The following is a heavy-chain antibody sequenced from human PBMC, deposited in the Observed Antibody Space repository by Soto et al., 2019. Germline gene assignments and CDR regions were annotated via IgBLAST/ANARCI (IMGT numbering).Heavy chain of an antibody. CDR2: IYWDDDK. J-gene: IGHJ5*02. D-gene: IGHD3-9*01. CDR3: AHIPSGLLTGYYSITFDP. Sequence: QITLKESGPTLVKPTQTLTLTCTFSGFSLSTSGVGVGWIRQPPGKALEWLALIYWDDDKRYSPPLKSSLTITKDTSKNQVFLTMTNMDPVDTATYYCAHIPSGLLTGYYSITFDPWGQGTLVTVSS. V-gene: IGHV2-5*02. CDR1: GFSLSTSGVG.